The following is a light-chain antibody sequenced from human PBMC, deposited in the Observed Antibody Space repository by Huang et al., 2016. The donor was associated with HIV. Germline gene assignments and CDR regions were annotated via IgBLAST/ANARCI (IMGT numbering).Light chain of an antibody. CDR3: LQHKNFHAPT. V-gene: IGKV1-17*03. Sequence: DIQLTQSPSAMAASVGDRVIITCRATQDSYNYVAWLQQQPGKAPKRLIYGASSLQTGGPSRFSGSGSGTEFTLTINNLQPEDSATYFCLQHKNFHAPTFGQGTKVEIK. J-gene: IGKJ1*01. CDR1: QDSYNY. CDR2: GAS.